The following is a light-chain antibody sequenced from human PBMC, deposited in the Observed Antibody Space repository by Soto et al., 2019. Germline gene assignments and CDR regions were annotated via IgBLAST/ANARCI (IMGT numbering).Light chain of an antibody. Sequence: QSVLTQPASVSGSPGQSITISCTGTSSDVGDYIYVSWYQHHPGKAPKLMIYDVTNRPSGVSNRFSGSKSGNTASLTISGLQAEDKADYYCSSYTTSRSYVFGTGTKVTVL. CDR2: DVT. CDR3: SSYTTSRSYV. J-gene: IGLJ1*01. V-gene: IGLV2-14*03. CDR1: SSDVGDYIY.